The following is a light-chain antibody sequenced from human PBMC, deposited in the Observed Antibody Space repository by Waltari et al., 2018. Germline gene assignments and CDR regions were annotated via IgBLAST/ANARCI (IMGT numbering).Light chain of an antibody. J-gene: IGKJ1*01. Sequence: EIVMTHSPATLSVSPGERATLSCRASQSVSSNLAWYQQNPGQAPRLLIYGASTRATGIPARFSGSGSGTEFTLTISSLQSEDFAVYYCQQYNNWPRTFGQGTEVEIK. CDR1: QSVSSN. CDR3: QQYNNWPRT. V-gene: IGKV3-15*01. CDR2: GAS.